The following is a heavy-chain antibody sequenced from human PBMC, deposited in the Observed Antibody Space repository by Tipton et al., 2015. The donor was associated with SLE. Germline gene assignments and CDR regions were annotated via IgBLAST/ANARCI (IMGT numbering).Heavy chain of an antibody. J-gene: IGHJ4*02. CDR3: ARDLRRLPSGYFDY. D-gene: IGHD5-18*01. V-gene: IGHV4-59*11. Sequence: TLSLTCTVSGGSISSHYWSWIRQPPGKGLEWIGYIYYSGSTNYNPSLKSRVTISVDTSKNQFSLKLSSVTAEDTAVYYCARDLRRLPSGYFDYWGQGTLVTVSS. CDR1: GGSISSHY. CDR2: IYYSGST.